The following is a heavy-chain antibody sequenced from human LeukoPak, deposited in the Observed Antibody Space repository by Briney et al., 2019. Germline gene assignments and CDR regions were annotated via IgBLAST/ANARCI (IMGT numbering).Heavy chain of an antibody. D-gene: IGHD2-21*02. J-gene: IGHJ3*02. CDR1: GYTFTSYY. CDR2: INPSGGST. V-gene: IGHV1-46*01. Sequence: ASVKVSCKASGYTFTSYYMHWVRQAPGQGLEWMGIINPSGGSTSYAQKFQGGVTMTRDTSTSTVYMELSSRRSEDTAVYYCARERSRLVVTNDGYAFDIWGQGTMVTVSS. CDR3: ARERSRLVVTNDGYAFDI.